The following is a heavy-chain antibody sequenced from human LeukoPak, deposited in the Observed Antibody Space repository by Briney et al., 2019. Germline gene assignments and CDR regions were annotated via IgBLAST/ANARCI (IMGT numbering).Heavy chain of an antibody. CDR1: GFTFDDYA. V-gene: IGHV3-43D*04. CDR3: AKDFSSSWLYHYGMDV. J-gene: IGHJ6*04. CDR2: ISWDGGTT. Sequence: PGGSLRLSCAASGFTFDDYALHWVRQAPGKGLEWVSLISWDGGTTYYADSVKGRFTISRDSSKDSLYLQMNSLRPEDTALYYCAKDFSSSWLYHYGMDVWGKGTTVTVSS. D-gene: IGHD6-13*01.